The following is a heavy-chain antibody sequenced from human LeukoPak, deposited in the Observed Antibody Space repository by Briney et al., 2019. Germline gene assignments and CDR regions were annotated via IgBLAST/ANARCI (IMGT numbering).Heavy chain of an antibody. CDR2: IHHSGST. Sequence: SETLSLTCTVSGYFISRAYYWGWIRQPPGKGLEWIGSIHHSGSTDYNPSLKSRVTISVDTSKNQSSLKLSSVTAADTAVYYCARETSQKGAHYMDVWGKGTTVTISS. V-gene: IGHV4-38-2*02. CDR3: ARETSQKGAHYMDV. CDR1: GYFISRAYY. D-gene: IGHD3-16*01. J-gene: IGHJ6*03.